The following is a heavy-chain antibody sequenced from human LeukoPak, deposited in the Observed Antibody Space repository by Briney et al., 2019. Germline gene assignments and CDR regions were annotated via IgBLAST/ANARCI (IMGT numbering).Heavy chain of an antibody. CDR2: ISGGGVST. CDR1: GFTFSNYA. CDR3: AKDRD. V-gene: IGHV3-23*01. J-gene: IGHJ4*02. Sequence: GGSLRLSCAASGFTFSNYAMTWVRQAPGKGLEWVSSISGGGVSTYYADSVKGRFTISRDNSKNTLYLQMYSLGAEDTAVYYCAKDRDWGQGTLVTVSS.